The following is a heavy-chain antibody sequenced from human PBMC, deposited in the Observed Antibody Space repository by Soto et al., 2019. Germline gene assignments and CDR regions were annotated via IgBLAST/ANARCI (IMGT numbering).Heavy chain of an antibody. CDR2: ISAHNGNT. V-gene: IGHV1-18*01. CDR1: GYGFTTYG. D-gene: IGHD1-1*01. CDR3: ARGRYGDY. J-gene: IGHJ4*02. Sequence: QIHLVQSGAEVKKPGASVKVSCKGSGYGFTTYGITWVRQAPGQGLEWMAWISAHNGNTNYAQKLQGRVTVTRDTSTSTAYMELRGLRSDVTAVYYSARGRYGDYWGQGALITVSS.